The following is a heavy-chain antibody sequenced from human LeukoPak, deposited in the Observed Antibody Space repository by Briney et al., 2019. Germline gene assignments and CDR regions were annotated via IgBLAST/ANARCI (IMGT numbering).Heavy chain of an antibody. CDR2: IYSGGST. V-gene: IGHV3-66*01. CDR3: ARGVIVGATTGGDALDI. D-gene: IGHD1-26*01. J-gene: IGHJ3*02. CDR1: GFTVSSNY. Sequence: GGSLRLSCAASGFTVSSNYMSWVRQAPGKGLEWVSVIYSGGSTYYADSVKGRFTISRDNSKNTLYLQMNSLRAEDTAVYFCARGVIVGATTGGDALDIWGQGTMVTVSS.